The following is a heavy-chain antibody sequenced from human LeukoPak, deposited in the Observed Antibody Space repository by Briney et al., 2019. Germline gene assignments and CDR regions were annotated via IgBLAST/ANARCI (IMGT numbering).Heavy chain of an antibody. CDR3: ARVPNDYGGRGVDY. D-gene: IGHD4-23*01. CDR1: GGSISTSNYY. V-gene: IGHV4-39*07. CDR2: IFYSGST. J-gene: IGHJ4*02. Sequence: PSETLSLTCTVSGGSISTSNYYWGWIRQPPGKGLEWIGNIFYSGSTNYNPSLKSRVTISVDTSKNQFSLKLSSVTAADTAVYYCARVPNDYGGRGVDYWGQGTLVTVSS.